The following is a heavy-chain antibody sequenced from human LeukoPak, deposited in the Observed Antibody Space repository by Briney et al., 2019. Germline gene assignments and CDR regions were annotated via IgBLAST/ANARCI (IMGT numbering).Heavy chain of an antibody. CDR3: ARLASTPWFGESHYYYYGMDV. D-gene: IGHD3-10*01. Sequence: PGGSLRLSCAASGFTFSSYAMSWVRQAPGKGLEWVSAISGSGGSTYYADSVKGRFTISRDNSKNTLYLQMNSLRAEDTAVYYCARLASTPWFGESHYYYYGMDVWGQGTTVTVSS. CDR2: ISGSGGST. J-gene: IGHJ6*02. CDR1: GFTFSSYA. V-gene: IGHV3-23*01.